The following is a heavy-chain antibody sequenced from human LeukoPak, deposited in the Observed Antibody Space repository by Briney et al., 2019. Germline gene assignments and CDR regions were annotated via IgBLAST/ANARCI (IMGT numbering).Heavy chain of an antibody. J-gene: IGHJ5*02. CDR2: IGTAGDT. CDR1: GFTFSSYD. V-gene: IGHV3-13*01. Sequence: QPGGSLRLSCAASGFTFSSYDMHWVRQATGKGLEWVSAIGTAGDTYYPGSVKGRFTISRENAKNSLYLQMNSLRAGDTAVYYCARGRYCSSTSCYAPGWFDPWGQGTLVTVSS. D-gene: IGHD2-2*01. CDR3: ARGRYCSSTSCYAPGWFDP.